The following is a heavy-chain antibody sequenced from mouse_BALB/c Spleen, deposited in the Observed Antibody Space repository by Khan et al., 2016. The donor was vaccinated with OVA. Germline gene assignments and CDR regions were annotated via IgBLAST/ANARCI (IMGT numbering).Heavy chain of an antibody. CDR1: GYAFTSYY. V-gene: IGHV1S135*01. J-gene: IGHJ2*01. CDR2: IDLFNGGI. CDR3: TRYGTDY. Sequence: VQLQQSGPELMKPGASVKISCKASGYAFTSYYIHWTKQSHGKSLEWIGCIDLFNGGISYNQKFKGKATLTVDQSSSTAYMHLSSLTSEDSAVYYCTRYGTDYWGQGTTLTVSS. D-gene: IGHD2-1*01.